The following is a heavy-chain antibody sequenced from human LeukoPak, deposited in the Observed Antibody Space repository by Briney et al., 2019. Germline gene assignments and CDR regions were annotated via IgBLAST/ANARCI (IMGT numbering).Heavy chain of an antibody. CDR1: GYTFTSYD. J-gene: IGHJ4*02. CDR2: MGRNSGNT. Sequence: ASVKVSCKASGYTFTSYDINWVRQATGQGPEWMGWMGRNSGNTGYAQKFQGRVTMTRSTSMSTAYMELSSLRSEDTAVYYCARGPPNWGYDYWGQGTLVTVSS. D-gene: IGHD7-27*01. CDR3: ARGPPNWGYDY. V-gene: IGHV1-8*01.